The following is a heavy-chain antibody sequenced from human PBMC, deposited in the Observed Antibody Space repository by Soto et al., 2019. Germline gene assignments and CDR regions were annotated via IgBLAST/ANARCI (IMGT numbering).Heavy chain of an antibody. Sequence: PSETLSLTCTVSGGSISSYYWSWIRQPPGKGLEWIGYIYYSGSTNYNPSLKSRVTISVDTSKNQFSLKLSSVTAADTAVYYCARHLIEEMATTGFDYWGQGTLVTVSS. CDR1: GGSISSYY. CDR2: IYYSGST. CDR3: ARHLIEEMATTGFDY. J-gene: IGHJ4*02. D-gene: IGHD1-1*01. V-gene: IGHV4-59*08.